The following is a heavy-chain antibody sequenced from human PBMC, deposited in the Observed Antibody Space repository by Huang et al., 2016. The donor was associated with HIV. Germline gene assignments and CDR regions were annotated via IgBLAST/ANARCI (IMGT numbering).Heavy chain of an antibody. V-gene: IGHV3-74*01. Sequence: EEHLVESGGGLVQPGGSLRLSCEASGFKFSNYWMQWVRQAPGKGLRWVSRIQICWRTTDYADSVEGRFTIARDNGKNTLYLQMSSLTAEDTAIYYCARAGGFEIWGQGTVVTVSS. J-gene: IGHJ3*02. CDR1: GFKFSNYW. CDR2: IQICWRTT. CDR3: ARAGGFEI. D-gene: IGHD2-15*01.